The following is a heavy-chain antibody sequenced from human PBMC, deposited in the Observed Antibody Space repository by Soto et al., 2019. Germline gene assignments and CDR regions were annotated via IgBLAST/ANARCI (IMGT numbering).Heavy chain of an antibody. CDR3: ARHLRTRHYYYDSSGYPDY. D-gene: IGHD3-22*01. Sequence: SETLSLTCTVSGGSISSSSYYWGWIRQPPGKGLEWIGSIYYSGSTYCNPSLKSRVTISVDTSKNQFSLKLSSVTAADTAVYYCARHLRTRHYYYDSSGYPDYWGQGTLVTV. V-gene: IGHV4-39*01. CDR1: GGSISSSSYY. CDR2: IYYSGST. J-gene: IGHJ4*02.